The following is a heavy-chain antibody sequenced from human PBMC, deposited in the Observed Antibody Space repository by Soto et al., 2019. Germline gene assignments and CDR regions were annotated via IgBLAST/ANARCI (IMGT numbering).Heavy chain of an antibody. CDR2: IKSKTDGGTT. J-gene: IGHJ4*02. Sequence: EGSLRLWSAAPRCPFRTAWRIWVSTSSAKGLEWVGRIKSKTDGGTTDYAAPVKGRFTISRDDPKNTLYLQMNSLKTEDTAVYYCTTDWGAAAAPPDYWGQGTRVTGSA. CDR1: RCPFRTAW. D-gene: IGHD6-13*01. CDR3: TTDWGAAAAPPDY. V-gene: IGHV3-15*01.